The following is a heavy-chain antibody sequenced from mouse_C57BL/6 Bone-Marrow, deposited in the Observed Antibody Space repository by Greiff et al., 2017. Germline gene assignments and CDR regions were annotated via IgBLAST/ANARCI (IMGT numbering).Heavy chain of an antibody. CDR2: ISDGGSYT. Sequence: EVKVVESGGGLVKPGGSLKLSCAASGFTFSSYAMSWVRQTPGKRLEWVATISDGGSYTYYPDNVKGRFTIARDNAKNNLYLQMSHLKSEDTAMYYCARARADYSNYYYAMDYWGQGTSVTVSS. V-gene: IGHV5-4*03. D-gene: IGHD2-5*01. CDR3: ARARADYSNYYYAMDY. CDR1: GFTFSSYA. J-gene: IGHJ4*01.